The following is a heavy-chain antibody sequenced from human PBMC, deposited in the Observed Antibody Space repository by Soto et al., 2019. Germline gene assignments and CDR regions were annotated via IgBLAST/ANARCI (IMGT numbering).Heavy chain of an antibody. V-gene: IGHV3-30*18. J-gene: IGHJ4*02. CDR2: ISYDGSNK. Sequence: GGSLRLSCAASGFTFSSYGMHWVRQAPGKGLEWVAVISYDGSNKYYADSVKGRLTISRDNSKNTLYLQMNSLRAEDTAVYYCAEDHAGHMYYFDYWGQGTLVTVSS. CDR1: GFTFSSYG. D-gene: IGHD2-21*01. CDR3: AEDHAGHMYYFDY.